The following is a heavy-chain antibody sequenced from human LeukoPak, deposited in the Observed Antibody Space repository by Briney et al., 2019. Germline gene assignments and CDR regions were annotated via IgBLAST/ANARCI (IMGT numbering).Heavy chain of an antibody. D-gene: IGHD3-22*01. J-gene: IGHJ4*02. CDR1: GFTFSSYA. CDR3: AKDYDSSGYYLEN. CDR2: ISGSGGNT. Sequence: GGSLRLSCAASGFTFSSYAMSWVRQAPGKGLEWVSAISGSGGNTYYADSVKGRFTISRDNSKNTLYLQMNSLRAEDAAVYYCAKDYDSSGYYLENWGQGTLVTVSS. V-gene: IGHV3-23*01.